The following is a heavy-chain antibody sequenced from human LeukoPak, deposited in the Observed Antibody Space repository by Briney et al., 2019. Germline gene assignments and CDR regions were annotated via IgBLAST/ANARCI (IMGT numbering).Heavy chain of an antibody. CDR2: IYPGDSDT. CDR3: ARHLRRVPFDY. Sequence: GESLKISCKGSGYSFTSYLIAWVRQMLGKGLEGMGIIYPGDSDTRYSPSFQGQVTISADKSISTAYLQWSSLKASDTAMYYCARHLRRVPFDYWGQGSLVTVSS. D-gene: IGHD5-24*01. V-gene: IGHV5-51*01. J-gene: IGHJ4*02. CDR1: GYSFTSYL.